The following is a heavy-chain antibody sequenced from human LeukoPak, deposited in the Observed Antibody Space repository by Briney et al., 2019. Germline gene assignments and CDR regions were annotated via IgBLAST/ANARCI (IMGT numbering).Heavy chain of an antibody. Sequence: GASLTLSCVASGFTFSNYAMIWLRQAPGKGLEWVSAITGSGGNTYYADSVKGRFTISRDNSKNTVFLQMNSLRAEDTAVYYCAKWGDYDVLTGYYVSDYWGQGTLVTVSS. CDR3: AKWGDYDVLTGYYVSDY. V-gene: IGHV3-23*01. D-gene: IGHD3-9*01. CDR1: GFTFSNYA. J-gene: IGHJ4*02. CDR2: ITGSGGNT.